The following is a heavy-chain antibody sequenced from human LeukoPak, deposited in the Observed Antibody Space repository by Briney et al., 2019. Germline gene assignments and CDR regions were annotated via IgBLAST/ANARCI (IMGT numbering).Heavy chain of an antibody. CDR2: ISGSGGST. Sequence: GGSLRLSCAASGFTFSSYAMSWVRQAPGKGLEWLSAISGSGGSTYYADSVKGRFTISRDNSKNTLYLQMNSLRAEDTAVYYCAKARSSWYGYALDYWGQGTLVTVSS. D-gene: IGHD6-13*01. J-gene: IGHJ4*02. CDR1: GFTFSSYA. CDR3: AKARSSWYGYALDY. V-gene: IGHV3-23*01.